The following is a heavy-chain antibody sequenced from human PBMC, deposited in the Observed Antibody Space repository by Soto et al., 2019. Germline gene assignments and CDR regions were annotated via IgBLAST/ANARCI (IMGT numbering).Heavy chain of an antibody. J-gene: IGHJ4*02. CDR2: ISSSSSYI. D-gene: IGHD3-16*02. Sequence: GGSLRLSCAASGFTFSSYSMNWVRQAPGKGLDWVSSISSSSSYIYYADSVKGRFTISRDNAKNSLYLQMNSLRAEDTAVYYCARRDIKYDYIWGSYRLVDYWGQGTLVTVSS. CDR3: ARRDIKYDYIWGSYRLVDY. V-gene: IGHV3-21*01. CDR1: GFTFSSYS.